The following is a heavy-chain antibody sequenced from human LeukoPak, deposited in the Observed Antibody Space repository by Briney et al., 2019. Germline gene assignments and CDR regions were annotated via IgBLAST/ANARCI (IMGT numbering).Heavy chain of an antibody. J-gene: IGHJ6*02. V-gene: IGHV3-33*08. CDR1: GFTFSNAW. D-gene: IGHD1-26*01. CDR2: MWSDRITK. CDR3: ARDRSRMDV. Sequence: PGGSLRLSCAASGFTFSNAWMSWVRQAPGKGLEWVAVMWSDRITKYFGDSVKGRFTISRDNSKNTLYLQMNSLTADDTGVYYCARDRSRMDVWGQGTTVTVSS.